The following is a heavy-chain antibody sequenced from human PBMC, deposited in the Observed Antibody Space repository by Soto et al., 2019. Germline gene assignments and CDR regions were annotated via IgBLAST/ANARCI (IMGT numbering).Heavy chain of an antibody. CDR3: ARGPYDFWSGYFVLSCFDH. J-gene: IGHJ5*02. Sequence: QVQLQESGPGLVKPSQTLSLTCTISGGSISSGGYYWSWIRQHPGKGLEWIESIYYSGSTYYNPALSRRVNISLDTSKNQFSLNLSSVTASYAAVYYCARGPYDFWSGYFVLSCFDHWGQGTLVTVSS. V-gene: IGHV4-31*03. CDR2: IYYSGST. D-gene: IGHD3-3*01. CDR1: GGSISSGGYY.